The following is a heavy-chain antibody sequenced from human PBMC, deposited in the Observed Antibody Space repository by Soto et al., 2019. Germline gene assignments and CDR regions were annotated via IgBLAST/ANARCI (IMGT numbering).Heavy chain of an antibody. CDR1: GYTFTNYD. CDR3: ARSGPGSAVYFDL. D-gene: IGHD6-19*01. CDR2: MNTNSGHT. J-gene: IGHJ4*02. V-gene: IGHV1-8*01. Sequence: QVQLVQSGAEVTKPGASVRVSCKASGYTFTNYDINWVRQATGQGLEWMGWMNTNSGHTGNVQKVQGRVAMTRDTSISTAYLEVSSPRSEDTAIYYCARSGPGSAVYFDLWGQGTLVTVSS.